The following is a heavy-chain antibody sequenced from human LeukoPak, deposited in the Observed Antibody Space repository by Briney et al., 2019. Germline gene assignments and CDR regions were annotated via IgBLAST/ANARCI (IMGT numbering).Heavy chain of an antibody. D-gene: IGHD5-24*01. Sequence: GASVKVSCKASGYTFTSYGISWVRQAPGQGLEWMGWISAYNGNTNYAQKLQGRVTMTTDTSTSTAYMELRSLRSDDTAVYYCARDHLSVEMATITFDYWGQGTLVTVSS. V-gene: IGHV1-18*01. CDR3: ARDHLSVEMATITFDY. CDR1: GYTFTSYG. J-gene: IGHJ4*02. CDR2: ISAYNGNT.